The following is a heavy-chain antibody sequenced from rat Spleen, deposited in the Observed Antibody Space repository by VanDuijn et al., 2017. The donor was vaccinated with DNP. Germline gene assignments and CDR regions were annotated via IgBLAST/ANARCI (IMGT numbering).Heavy chain of an antibody. V-gene: IGHV5-29*01. Sequence: EVQLVESDGGLVQPGRSLKLSCAASGFTFSDYYMAWVRQAPTKGLEWVATISYDGSSTYYRDSVKGRFTISRDNAKSTLYLQMDSLRSEDTATYYCARIGAVTGTFDYWGQGVMVTVSS. D-gene: IGHD5-1*01. CDR1: GFTFSDYY. CDR3: ARIGAVTGTFDY. J-gene: IGHJ2*01. CDR2: ISYDGSST.